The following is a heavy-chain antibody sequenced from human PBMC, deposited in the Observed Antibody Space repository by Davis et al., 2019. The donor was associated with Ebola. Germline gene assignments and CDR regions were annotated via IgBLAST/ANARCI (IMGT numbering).Heavy chain of an antibody. CDR1: GYTFTSYG. V-gene: IGHV1-18*01. CDR2: IGTYNGNT. CDR3: SRDFMDTAMVLYGMDV. Sequence: ASVKVSCNASGYTFTSYGITWVRQAPGQGLEWMGWIGTYNGNTNYAQKLQGRVTMTTDTSTSTAYMELRSLRSDDTAVYYCSRDFMDTAMVLYGMDVWGQGTTVTVSS. J-gene: IGHJ6*02. D-gene: IGHD5-18*01.